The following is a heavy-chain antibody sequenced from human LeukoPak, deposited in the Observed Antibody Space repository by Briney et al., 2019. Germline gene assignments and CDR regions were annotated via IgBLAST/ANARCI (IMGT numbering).Heavy chain of an antibody. J-gene: IGHJ3*02. V-gene: IGHV4-61*01. Sequence: SSETLSLTCTVSGGSVSSGSYYWSWIRQPPGKGLEWIGYIYYSGSAKYNPSLKSRVTILLDRSKNQFSLKLSSVTAADTAIYYCARGRGYGGNYLRSFDIWGQGTMVTVSS. CDR2: IYYSGSA. CDR3: ARGRGYGGNYLRSFDI. CDR1: GGSVSSGSYY. D-gene: IGHD1-26*01.